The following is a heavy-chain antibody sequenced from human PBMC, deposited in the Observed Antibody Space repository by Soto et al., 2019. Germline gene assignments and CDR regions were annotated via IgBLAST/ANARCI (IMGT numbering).Heavy chain of an antibody. Sequence: EVQLVESGGGLVKPGGSLRLSCVASGFTFDRYSMNWVRQAPGKGLEWLSFISFSISYIFDTDSVKGRFTISRDNAKNTLYLQMNNLSAEDTAVYYCARTVYYDFWSGYGMDVWGQGTTVTVSS. D-gene: IGHD3-3*01. CDR2: ISFSISYI. CDR1: GFTFDRYS. CDR3: ARTVYYDFWSGYGMDV. J-gene: IGHJ6*02. V-gene: IGHV3-21*01.